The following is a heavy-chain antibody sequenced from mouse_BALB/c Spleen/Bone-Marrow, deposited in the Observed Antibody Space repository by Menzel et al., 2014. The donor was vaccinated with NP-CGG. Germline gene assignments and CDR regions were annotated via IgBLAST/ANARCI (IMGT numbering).Heavy chain of an antibody. CDR3: TRYDLTTRAFAY. V-gene: IGHV1-61*01. Sequence: QVQLQQSGAELVRPGASVKLSCKASGHSFTSYWMNWVKQRPGQGLEWIGMIHLSDSESRSNQKFKDKATLTVDKSSSTAYMQLSSPTSEDSAVYYCTRYDLTTRAFAYWGQGTLVTVSA. CDR2: IHLSDSES. CDR1: GHSFTSYW. J-gene: IGHJ3*01. D-gene: IGHD3-3*01.